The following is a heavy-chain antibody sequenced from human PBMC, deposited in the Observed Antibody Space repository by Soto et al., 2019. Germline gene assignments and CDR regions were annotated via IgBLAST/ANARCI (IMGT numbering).Heavy chain of an antibody. CDR3: ARGDYDILTGWVFDY. Sequence: GESLKISCKGSGYSFTSYWISWVRQMPGKGLEWMGRIDPSDSYTNYSPSFQGHVTISADKSISTAYLQWSSLKASDTAMYYCARGDYDILTGWVFDYWGQGTLVTVSS. J-gene: IGHJ4*02. D-gene: IGHD3-9*01. CDR2: IDPSDSYT. V-gene: IGHV5-10-1*01. CDR1: GYSFTSYW.